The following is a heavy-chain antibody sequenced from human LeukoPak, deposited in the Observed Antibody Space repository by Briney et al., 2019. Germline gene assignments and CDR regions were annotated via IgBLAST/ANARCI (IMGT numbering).Heavy chain of an antibody. CDR3: AKGVPCGGDCPSPWYYFDY. D-gene: IGHD2-21*02. CDR1: GFTFSSYA. V-gene: IGHV3-23*01. Sequence: PGGSLRLSCAASGFTFSSYAMSWVRQAPGKGLEWVSAISGSGGSTYYADSVKGRFTISRDNSKNTLYLQMNSLRAEDTAVYYCAKGVPCGGDCPSPWYYFDYWGQGTLVTVSS. J-gene: IGHJ4*02. CDR2: ISGSGGST.